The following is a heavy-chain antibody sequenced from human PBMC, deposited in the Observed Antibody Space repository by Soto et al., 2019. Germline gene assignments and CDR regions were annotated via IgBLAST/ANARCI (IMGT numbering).Heavy chain of an antibody. V-gene: IGHV3-33*01. CDR1: GFTFSSYG. CDR3: ARAVEMATTTFFDY. Sequence: SLRLSCAASGFTFSSYGMHWVRQAPGKGLEWVAVIWYDGSNKYYADSVKGRFTISRDNSKNTLYLQMNSLRAEDTAVYYCARAVEMATTTFFDYWGQGTLVTVSS. CDR2: IWYDGSNK. D-gene: IGHD5-12*01. J-gene: IGHJ4*02.